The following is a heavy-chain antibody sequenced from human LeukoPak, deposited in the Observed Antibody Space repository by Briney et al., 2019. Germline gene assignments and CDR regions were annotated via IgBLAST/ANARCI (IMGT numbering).Heavy chain of an antibody. V-gene: IGHV1-46*01. D-gene: IGHD4-17*01. J-gene: IGHJ5*02. CDR1: GYTFTSYY. Sequence: ASVKVSCKASGYTFTSYYMHWVRQAPGQGLEWVGIINPSGDPTTYAQKFQGRVTMTSDMSTSTVYMELSSLRSEDTAVYYCASQTRDDYGDKDWFDPWGQGTLVTVSS. CDR2: INPSGDPT. CDR3: ASQTRDDYGDKDWFDP.